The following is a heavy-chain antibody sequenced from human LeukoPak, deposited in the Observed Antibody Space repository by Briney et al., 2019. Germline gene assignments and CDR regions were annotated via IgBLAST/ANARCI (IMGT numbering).Heavy chain of an antibody. V-gene: IGHV1-8*02. CDR1: GGTFSSYA. J-gene: IGHJ4*02. CDR3: ARGRGPKPTGINY. Sequence: ASVKVSCKASGGTFSSYAISWVRQAPGQGLEWMGWMNPNSGNTGYAQKFQGRVTMTRNTSISTAYMELSSLRSEDTAVYYCARGRGPKPTGINYWGQGTLVTVSS. CDR2: MNPNSGNT. D-gene: IGHD1-1*01.